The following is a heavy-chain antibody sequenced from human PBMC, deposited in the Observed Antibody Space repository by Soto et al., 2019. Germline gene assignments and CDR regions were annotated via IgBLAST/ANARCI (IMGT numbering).Heavy chain of an antibody. J-gene: IGHJ4*02. CDR1: TDSSSFTNSY. Sequence: SETLSLTCTVSTDSSSFTNSYWGWIRQPPGKGLQWIGSSSYNGGTFYNPSLKGRVVISFDTSKRQSSLQVTSVTAADTAVYFCARHRIEVVWRGFDFWGQGSPVTVSS. D-gene: IGHD3-10*01. CDR2: SSYNGGT. CDR3: ARHRIEVVWRGFDF. V-gene: IGHV4-39*01.